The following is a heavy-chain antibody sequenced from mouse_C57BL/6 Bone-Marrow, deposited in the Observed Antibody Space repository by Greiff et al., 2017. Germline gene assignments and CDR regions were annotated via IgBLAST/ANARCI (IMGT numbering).Heavy chain of an antibody. CDR2: ISDGGSYT. J-gene: IGHJ4*01. D-gene: IGHD2-1*01. Sequence: EVQVVESGGGLVKPGGSLKLSCAASGFTFSSYAMSWVRQTPEKRLEWVATISDGGSYTYYPDNVKGRFTISRDNAKNNLYLQMSHLKSEDTAMDYCARGIYCYAMDYWGQGTSVTVSS. CDR3: ARGIYCYAMDY. V-gene: IGHV5-4*01. CDR1: GFTFSSYA.